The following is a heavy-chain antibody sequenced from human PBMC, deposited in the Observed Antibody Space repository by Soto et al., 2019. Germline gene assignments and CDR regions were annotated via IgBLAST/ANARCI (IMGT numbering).Heavy chain of an antibody. CDR1: GYTFTNFG. J-gene: IGHJ4*02. D-gene: IGHD2-15*01. CDR3: ARGRTPIAY. V-gene: IGHV1-18*01. Sequence: ASVKVSCKTSGYTFTNFGLSWVRQAPGQGLEWMGWISAYNGNTNYAQNFQGRVTMTTDTSTSTAYMELRSLRSDDTAVYYCARGRTPIAYWGQGTLVTVSS. CDR2: ISAYNGNT.